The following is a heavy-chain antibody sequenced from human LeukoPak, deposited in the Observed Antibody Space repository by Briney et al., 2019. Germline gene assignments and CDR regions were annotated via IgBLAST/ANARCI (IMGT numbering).Heavy chain of an antibody. J-gene: IGHJ4*02. CDR3: ARGLLLYFGEVDMAFDY. CDR2: ISSTSGYI. V-gene: IGHV3-21*01. Sequence: GGSLRLSCAASGFTFSDYTLNWVRQAPGKGLEWVSSISSTSGYIHYADSVKGRFTISRDNAQNSLSLQMNSLRAEDTAVYYCARGLLLYFGEVDMAFDYWGLGTLVTGSS. CDR1: GFTFSDYT. D-gene: IGHD3-10*01.